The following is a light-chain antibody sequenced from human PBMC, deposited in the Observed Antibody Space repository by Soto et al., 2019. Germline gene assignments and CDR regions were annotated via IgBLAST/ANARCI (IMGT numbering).Light chain of an antibody. CDR3: QQYGSSPWT. Sequence: EIVLTQSPGTLSLSPGERATLSCRASQSVSSSYLAWYQQKPGQAPRLLLYGASSRATGIPDRVSGSGFGPDFTLTISRLEPEDFAVYYCQQYGSSPWTFGQGTKVEIK. J-gene: IGKJ1*01. CDR1: QSVSSSY. CDR2: GAS. V-gene: IGKV3-20*01.